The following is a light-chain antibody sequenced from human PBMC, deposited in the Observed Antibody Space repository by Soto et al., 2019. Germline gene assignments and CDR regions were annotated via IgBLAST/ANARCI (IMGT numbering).Light chain of an antibody. CDR1: SSDVGGYNF. CDR2: DVT. Sequence: QSALTQPASVSGSPGQSITISCTGTSSDVGGYNFVSWYQHHPGRAPKLMIYDVTNRPSGVSNRFSGSKSGNTASLTISGLQAEDEADYYCGSYRSANTPYVFGTGTKLTVL. J-gene: IGLJ1*01. CDR3: GSYRSANTPYV. V-gene: IGLV2-14*03.